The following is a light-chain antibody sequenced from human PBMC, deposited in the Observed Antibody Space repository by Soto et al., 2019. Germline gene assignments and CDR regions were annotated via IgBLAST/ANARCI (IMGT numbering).Light chain of an antibody. CDR3: QQYDSLPRT. CDR1: QSLSGRY. CDR2: GAS. J-gene: IGKJ1*01. Sequence: DTMLTQSPGTLALSPGEGATLSCRASQSLSGRYLAWYQQKPGQAPRLLIYGASTRATGIPDRFSGSGSGTDFTLTISRLEPEDFAVYYCQQYDSLPRTFGQGTKVDTK. V-gene: IGKV3-20*01.